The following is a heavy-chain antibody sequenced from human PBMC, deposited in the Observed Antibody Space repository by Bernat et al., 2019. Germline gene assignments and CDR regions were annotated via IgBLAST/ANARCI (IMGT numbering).Heavy chain of an antibody. Sequence: QVQLVESGGGVVQPGGSLRLSCAASGFTFSSYGMHWVRQAPGKGLEWVAFIRYDGSNKYYADSVKGRFTISRDNSKNTLYLQMNSLGAEDTAVYYCAKCQAERWLQLPTGAWGQGTLVTVSS. V-gene: IGHV3-30*02. CDR3: AKCQAERWLQLPTGA. D-gene: IGHD5-24*01. CDR1: GFTFSSYG. CDR2: IRYDGSNK. J-gene: IGHJ4*02.